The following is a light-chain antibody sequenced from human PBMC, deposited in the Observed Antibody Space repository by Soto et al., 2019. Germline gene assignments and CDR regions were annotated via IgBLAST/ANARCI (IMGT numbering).Light chain of an antibody. CDR1: QSVSSSY. CDR2: GAS. J-gene: IGKJ1*01. CDR3: QQAGSSPT. V-gene: IGKV3-20*01. Sequence: EIVLTQSPGTLSLSPGERATLSCRASQSVSSSYLAWYQQKPGQAPRLLIYGASSRATGIPARFSGSGSGTYFTLTISRLEPEDFAVYYCQQAGSSPTCGQGTKVEIK.